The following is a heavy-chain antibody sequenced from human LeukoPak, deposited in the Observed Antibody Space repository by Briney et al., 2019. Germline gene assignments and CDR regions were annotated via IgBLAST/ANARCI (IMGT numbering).Heavy chain of an antibody. CDR3: ARVSSSWYQDWYFDL. Sequence: PSETLSLTCTVSGGSISSDSYSWSWIRQPAGKGLEWIGRIDTSGNTNYKPSLKSRVTMSVDTSKNQFSLKLSSVTAADAAVYYCARVSSSWYQDWYFDLWGRGTLVTVSS. CDR1: GGSISSDSYS. V-gene: IGHV4-61*02. D-gene: IGHD6-13*01. J-gene: IGHJ2*01. CDR2: IDTSGNT.